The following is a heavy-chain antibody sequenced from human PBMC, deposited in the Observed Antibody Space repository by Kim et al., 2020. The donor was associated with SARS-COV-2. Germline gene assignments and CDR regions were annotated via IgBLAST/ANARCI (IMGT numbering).Heavy chain of an antibody. J-gene: IGHJ6*04. CDR1: GFSFSTYV. D-gene: IGHD5-12*01. Sequence: GGSLRLSCAASGFSFSTYVMNWVRQAPGKGLEWVSTISDSGDKTYYAPSVNGRFTISRDNSKNTLYLQMNSLGADDTAIYYCAPRRWLDPWGQGTLVTVSSDVWGKGTTVTVSS. CDR2: ISDSGDKT. CDR3: APRRWLDPWGQGTLVTVSSDV. V-gene: IGHV3-23*01.